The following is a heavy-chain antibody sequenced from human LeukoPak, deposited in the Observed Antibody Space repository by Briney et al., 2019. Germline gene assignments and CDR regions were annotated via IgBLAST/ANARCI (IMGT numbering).Heavy chain of an antibody. D-gene: IGHD6-19*01. CDR1: GFTFDDYA. Sequence: TGGSLRLSCAASGFTFDDYAMHWVRQAPGKGLEWVSSISSSSSYIYYADSVKGRFTISRDNAKNSLYLQMNSLRAEDTAVYCCASLEGIAVAGAQGSFAKYFDYWGQGTLVTVSS. V-gene: IGHV3-21*01. CDR3: ASLEGIAVAGAQGSFAKYFDY. J-gene: IGHJ4*02. CDR2: ISSSSSYI.